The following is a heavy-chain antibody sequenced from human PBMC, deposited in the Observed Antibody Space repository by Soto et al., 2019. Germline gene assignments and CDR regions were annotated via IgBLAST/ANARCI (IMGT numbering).Heavy chain of an antibody. V-gene: IGHV4-34*01. CDR2: INHSGST. J-gene: IGHJ2*01. CDR3: ARLKKDIVVVVAAGKKLWYFDL. CDR1: GGSFSGYY. D-gene: IGHD2-15*01. Sequence: QVQLQQWGAGLLKPSETLSLTCAVYGGSFSGYYWSWIRQPPGKGLEWIGEINHSGSTNYNPSLKSRVTISVATSKNQFSLKLSSVTAADTAVYYCARLKKDIVVVVAAGKKLWYFDLWGRGTLVTVSS.